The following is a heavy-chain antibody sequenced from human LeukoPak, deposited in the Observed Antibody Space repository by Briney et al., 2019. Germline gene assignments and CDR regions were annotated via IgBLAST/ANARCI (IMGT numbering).Heavy chain of an antibody. CDR1: GFTFSSYE. CDR3: AKDFSYYYDSSGIDY. J-gene: IGHJ4*02. Sequence: PGGSLRLSCAASGFTFSSYEMNWVRQAPGKGLEWVSYISSSGSTIYYADSVKGRFAISRDNSKNTLYLQMNSLRAEDTAVYYCAKDFSYYYDSSGIDYWGQGTLVTVSS. CDR2: ISSSGSTI. V-gene: IGHV3-48*03. D-gene: IGHD3-22*01.